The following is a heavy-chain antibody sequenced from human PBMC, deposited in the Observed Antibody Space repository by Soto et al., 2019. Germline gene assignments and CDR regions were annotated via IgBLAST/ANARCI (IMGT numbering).Heavy chain of an antibody. CDR2: IKTDESEN. J-gene: IGHJ5*02. D-gene: IGHD4-4*01. V-gene: IGHV3-7*01. CDR1: GFTVSDYW. Sequence: EVQLVESGGGLVQPGGSLRLSCTASGFTVSDYWMTWVRQAPGKGLEWVAGIKTDESENKYADSVKGRFSISRDNAKNSMYLQMDSLRGEYTAVYYWVRVGSNYASWGQGTLVNVSS. CDR3: VRVGSNYAS.